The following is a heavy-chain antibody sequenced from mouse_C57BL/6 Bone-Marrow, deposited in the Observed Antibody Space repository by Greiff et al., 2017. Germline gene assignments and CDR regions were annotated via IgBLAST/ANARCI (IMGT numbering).Heavy chain of an antibody. J-gene: IGHJ4*01. CDR3: ARLYYYGSLYAMDY. CDR1: GYTFTSYW. Sequence: QVQLQQPGAELVKPGASVKLSCKASGYTFTSYWMQWVTQRPGQSLEWIGGIDPSDSYTNYNQKFKGKATLTVDTSSSTAYMQLSSLTSEDSAVYYCARLYYYGSLYAMDYWGQGTSVTVSS. D-gene: IGHD1-1*01. CDR2: IDPSDSYT. V-gene: IGHV1-50*01.